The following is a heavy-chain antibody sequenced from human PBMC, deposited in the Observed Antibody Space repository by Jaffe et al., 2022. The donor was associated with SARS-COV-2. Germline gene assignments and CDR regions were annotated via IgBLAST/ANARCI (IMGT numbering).Heavy chain of an antibody. J-gene: IGHJ6*02. Sequence: QVQLVESGGGVVQPGRSLRLSCAASGFTFSSYAMHWVRQAPGKGLEWVAVISYDGSNKYYADSVKGRFTISRDNSKNTLYLQMNSLRAEDTAVYYCARGLGVQWELLLPLDGMDVWGQGTTVTVSS. D-gene: IGHD1-26*01. CDR1: GFTFSSYA. CDR2: ISYDGSNK. V-gene: IGHV3-30-3*01. CDR3: ARGLGVQWELLLPLDGMDV.